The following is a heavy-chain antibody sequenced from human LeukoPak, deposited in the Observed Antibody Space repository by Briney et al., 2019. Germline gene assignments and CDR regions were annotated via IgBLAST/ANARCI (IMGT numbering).Heavy chain of an antibody. D-gene: IGHD1-7*01. V-gene: IGHV3-7*01. CDR2: IKQDGSEK. CDR3: MRDRNYSPY. Sequence: GGSLRLSCVVSGFTFSAYWMTWVRQTPGKGLEWVANIKQDGSEKYYVESVKGRFTISRDNARNSLYLQTNSLRAEDTAVYYCMRDRNYSPYWGQGTLVTVSS. CDR1: GFTFSAYW. J-gene: IGHJ4*02.